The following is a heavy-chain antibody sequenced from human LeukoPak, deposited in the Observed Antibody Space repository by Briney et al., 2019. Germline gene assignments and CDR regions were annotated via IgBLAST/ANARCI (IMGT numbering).Heavy chain of an antibody. Sequence: GGSLRLSCAASRYTFCNYCLTWVRQAPEQGLEWVGNINQDASEINYVNSLKGRFTISRDNAENSLYVQMNRRRAEDTAIYYCARDRHINNCSKDRFDYWGQGALVTVSS. J-gene: IGHJ4*02. CDR2: INQDASEI. V-gene: IGHV3-7*01. D-gene: IGHD1-1*01. CDR1: RYTFCNYC. CDR3: ARDRHINNCSKDRFDY.